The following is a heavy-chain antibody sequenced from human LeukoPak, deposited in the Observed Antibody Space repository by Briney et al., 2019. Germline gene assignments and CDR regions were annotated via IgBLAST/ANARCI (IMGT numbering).Heavy chain of an antibody. CDR1: GFTFSTYP. Sequence: GGSLRLSCAASGFTFSTYPMYWVRQAPGKGLEWVAVIWYDGSNKYYVDSVKGRFTISRDNSKNTLYLQMNSLRAEDTAVYYCARDRIAVAANYFDYWGQGTLVTVSS. CDR3: ARDRIAVAANYFDY. CDR2: IWYDGSNK. D-gene: IGHD6-19*01. J-gene: IGHJ4*02. V-gene: IGHV3-33*08.